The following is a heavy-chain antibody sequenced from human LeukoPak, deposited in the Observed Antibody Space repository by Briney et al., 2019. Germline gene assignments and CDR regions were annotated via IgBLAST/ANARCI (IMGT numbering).Heavy chain of an antibody. CDR2: ISYDGTNK. CDR1: GFTFSSFG. J-gene: IGHJ4*02. V-gene: IGHV3-30*18. CDR3: AKDLNYDFWSGLGN. Sequence: GGSLRLSCAASGFTFSSFGMHWVRQAPGKGLEWMAVISYDGTNKYYADSVKGRFTISRDNSKNTLYLQMNSLRAEDTAVYYCAKDLNYDFWSGLGNWGQGTLVTVSS. D-gene: IGHD3-3*01.